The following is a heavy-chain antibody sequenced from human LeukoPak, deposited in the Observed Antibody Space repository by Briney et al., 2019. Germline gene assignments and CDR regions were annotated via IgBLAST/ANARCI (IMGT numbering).Heavy chain of an antibody. CDR3: ATYSGYEFDY. CDR2: ISWNSGSI. V-gene: IGHV3-9*01. CDR1: GFTFDDYA. D-gene: IGHD5-12*01. J-gene: IGHJ4*02. Sequence: PGGSLRLSCAASGFTFDDYAMHWVRQAPGKGLEWVSGISWNSGSIGYADSVKGRFTISRDNAKNSLYLQMNSLRAEDTALYYCATYSGYEFDYWGQGTLVTVSS.